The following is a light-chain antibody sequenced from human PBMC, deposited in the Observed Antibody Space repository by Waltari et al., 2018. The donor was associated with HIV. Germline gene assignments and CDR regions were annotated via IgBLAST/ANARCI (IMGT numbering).Light chain of an antibody. CDR1: SSDVGGYNY. J-gene: IGLJ3*02. V-gene: IGLV2-14*01. CDR2: EVS. CDR3: NSYTKNNTWV. Sequence: QSALTQPASVSGSPGQSITISCTGTSSDVGGYNYVSWYQQYPGKAPKLMIYEVSNRPSGVSNRCSGSKSVSTASLTISGLQAEDEADYYCNSYTKNNTWVFGGGTKLTVL.